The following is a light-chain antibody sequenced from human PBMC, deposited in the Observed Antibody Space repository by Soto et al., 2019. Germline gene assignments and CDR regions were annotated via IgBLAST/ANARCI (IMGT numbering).Light chain of an antibody. CDR1: QSVSSSF. V-gene: IGKV3-20*01. Sequence: VLAQFPGTISSSTVEIPMLSCSASQSVSSSFLAWYQQKPGQPPRLLIYGAFIRATGIPDRFSGSGSGTDFTLTIRKLEPGDFAVYYCQQYGSSLPITCGQGTRLAIK. CDR2: GAF. CDR3: QQYGSSLPIT. J-gene: IGKJ5*01.